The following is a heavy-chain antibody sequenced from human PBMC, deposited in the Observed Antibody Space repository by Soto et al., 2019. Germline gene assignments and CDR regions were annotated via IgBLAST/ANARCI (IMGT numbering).Heavy chain of an antibody. V-gene: IGHV3-23*01. Sequence: YLRPSCAASGFTLSSHALTWVRQASGNGPEWVSSISASGATTYYADSAKGRFTIYRDNSKNTLFLQMNSLRAEYSAIYYCAKPLNTDFDYWGQGILVTVSS. CDR3: AKPLNTDFDY. D-gene: IGHD2-2*02. CDR2: ISASGATT. CDR1: GFTLSSHA. J-gene: IGHJ4*02.